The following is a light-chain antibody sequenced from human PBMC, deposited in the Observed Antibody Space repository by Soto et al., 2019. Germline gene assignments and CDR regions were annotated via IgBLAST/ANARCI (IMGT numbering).Light chain of an antibody. CDR3: GTWDSSLSAVV. CDR2: DNN. V-gene: IGLV1-51*01. Sequence: QSVLTQPPSVSAAPGQKVTISCSGSSSNIGNNYVSWYQQLPGTAPKLLIYDNNQRPSGIPDRVSGSKSGTSATLGITRLQTGDEADYYCGTWDSSLSAVVFGGGTKLTVL. J-gene: IGLJ2*01. CDR1: SSNIGNNY.